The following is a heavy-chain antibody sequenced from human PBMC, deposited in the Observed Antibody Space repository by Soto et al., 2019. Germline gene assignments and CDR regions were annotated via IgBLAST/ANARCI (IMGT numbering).Heavy chain of an antibody. CDR1: GYTFTSYA. V-gene: IGHV1-3*01. CDR2: INAGNGNT. Sequence: ASVKLSCKASGYTFTSYAMHWVRQAPRQRLEWMGWINAGNGNTKYSQKFQGRVTITRDTSASTAYMELSSLRSEDTAVYYCARTDFWSGYPRVGDYYGMDVWGQGTTVTVSS. D-gene: IGHD3-3*01. CDR3: ARTDFWSGYPRVGDYYGMDV. J-gene: IGHJ6*02.